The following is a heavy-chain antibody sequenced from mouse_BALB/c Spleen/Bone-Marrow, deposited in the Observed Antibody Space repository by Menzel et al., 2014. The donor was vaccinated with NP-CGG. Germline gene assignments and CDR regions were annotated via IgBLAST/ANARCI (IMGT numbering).Heavy chain of an antibody. CDR2: ILPGSGST. Sequence: VQLQESGAELMKPGASVKISCMATGYTFSNYWIEWVKQRPGHGLEWIGEILPGSGSTDYNENFKGKATFTADTSPSTAYMQLSSLTSADPAVYYCARVIYWYFDVWGAGTTVTVSS. CDR1: GYTFSNYW. J-gene: IGHJ1*01. V-gene: IGHV1-9*01. CDR3: ARVIYWYFDV.